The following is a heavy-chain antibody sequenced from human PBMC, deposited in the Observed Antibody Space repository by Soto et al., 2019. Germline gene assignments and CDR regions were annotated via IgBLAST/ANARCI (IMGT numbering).Heavy chain of an antibody. CDR3: AKDTYSSGWFSDAFDI. J-gene: IGHJ3*02. D-gene: IGHD6-19*01. Sequence: LRLSCAASGFTFDDYAMHWVRQAPGKGLEWVSGISWNSGSIGYADSVKGRFTISRDNAKNSLYLQMNSLRAEDTALYYCAKDTYSSGWFSDAFDIWGQGTMVTVSS. V-gene: IGHV3-9*01. CDR1: GFTFDDYA. CDR2: ISWNSGSI.